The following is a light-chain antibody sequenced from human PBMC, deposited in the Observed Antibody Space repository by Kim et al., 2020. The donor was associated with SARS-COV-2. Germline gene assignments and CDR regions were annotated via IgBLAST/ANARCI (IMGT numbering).Light chain of an antibody. CDR1: TGAVTRGHS. V-gene: IGLV7-46*01. J-gene: IGLJ2*01. CDR2: DTN. Sequence: PVGESTPTGGPGTGAVTRGHSPYWFQQKAGQAPRTLIYDTNTKHSWTPARFSGSLLGGKAALTLSGAQPEDEAEYYCLLFYSGARVFGGGTQLTVL. CDR3: LLFYSGARV.